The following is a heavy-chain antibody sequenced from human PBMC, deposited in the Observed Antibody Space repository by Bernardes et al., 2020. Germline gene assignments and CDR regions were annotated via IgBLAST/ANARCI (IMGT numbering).Heavy chain of an antibody. CDR3: ARDLVLLWFGELVHYFDY. J-gene: IGHJ4*02. CDR1: GLTFSGYW. Sequence: GGSLRLSCAASGLTFSGYWMSWVRQAPGKGLEWVANIKQDGSEKYYVDSVKGRFTISRDNAKNSLYLQMNSLRAEDTAVYYCARDLVLLWFGELVHYFDYWGQGTLVTVSS. V-gene: IGHV3-7*03. CDR2: IKQDGSEK. D-gene: IGHD3-10*01.